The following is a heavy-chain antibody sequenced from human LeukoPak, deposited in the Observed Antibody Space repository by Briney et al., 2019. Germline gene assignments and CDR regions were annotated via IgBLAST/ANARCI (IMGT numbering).Heavy chain of an antibody. CDR1: GLSLSTYV. V-gene: IGHV3-23*01. Sequence: GGSLRLSCAASGLSLSTYVMSWVRQAPGKGLEWVSTISGSGGSTFYADSVKGRFTISRDNSKNALYLQMYSLRADDTAVYYCVRDYTVLTGSAMDVWGQGTTVTVSS. CDR2: ISGSGGST. J-gene: IGHJ6*02. D-gene: IGHD3-9*01. CDR3: VRDYTVLTGSAMDV.